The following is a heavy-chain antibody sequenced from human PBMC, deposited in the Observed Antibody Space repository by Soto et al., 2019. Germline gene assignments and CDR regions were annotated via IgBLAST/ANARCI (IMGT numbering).Heavy chain of an antibody. CDR2: ISGSGGTT. CDR3: AKSLGYCASISCRYLDY. J-gene: IGHJ4*02. Sequence: GSLRLSCAASGFTFSSYAMSWVRQAPGKGLEWVSVISGSGGTTYYADSVKGRFTISRDNSKNTLYLQMNSLRAEDTAVYYCAKSLGYCASISCRYLDYWGQGTPVTVSS. D-gene: IGHD2-2*01. CDR1: GFTFSSYA. V-gene: IGHV3-23*01.